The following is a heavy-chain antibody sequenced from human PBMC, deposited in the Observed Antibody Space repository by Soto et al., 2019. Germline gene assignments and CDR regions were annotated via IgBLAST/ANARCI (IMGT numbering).Heavy chain of an antibody. Sequence: EVLLLESGGGLTQPGGSLRLACAASGFSFSSYAMSWVRQAPPQGLEWVSSISTRGGRTYYADSVKGRFSISRDNSANAVYLDLNNLRAEDPGIFSCAKGFYYALSGQYPALSFAPWAKGALVTVPS. CDR3: AKGFYYALSGQYPALSFAP. D-gene: IGHD3-10*01. V-gene: IGHV3-23*01. CDR1: GFSFSSYA. J-gene: IGHJ5*02. CDR2: ISTRGGRT.